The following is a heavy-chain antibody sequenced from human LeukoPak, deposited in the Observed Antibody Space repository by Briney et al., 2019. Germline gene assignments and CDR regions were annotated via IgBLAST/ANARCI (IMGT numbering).Heavy chain of an antibody. Sequence: GASVKVSCKASGYTFTSYDINWVRQATGQGLEWMGWMNPNSGNTGYAQKFQGRVTMTRNTSISTAYMELSSLRSEDTAVYYCARAYCSSTSCYALHFDYWGQGTLVTVSS. CDR2: MNPNSGNT. CDR1: GYTFTSYD. J-gene: IGHJ4*02. D-gene: IGHD2-2*01. V-gene: IGHV1-8*01. CDR3: ARAYCSSTSCYALHFDY.